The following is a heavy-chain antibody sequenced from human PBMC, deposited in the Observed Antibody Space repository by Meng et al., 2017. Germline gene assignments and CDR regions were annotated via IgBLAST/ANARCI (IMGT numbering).Heavy chain of an antibody. V-gene: IGHV3-30*04. CDR1: GFTFSSYA. J-gene: IGHJ6*02. Sequence: GESLKISCAASGFTFSSYAMHWVRQAPGKGLEWVAVISYDGSNKYYADSVKGRFTISRDNSKTTLYLQINRLRAEDTALYYWARDYDTPRDYYYGYGMDVWGQGTTVTVSS. CDR2: ISYDGSNK. CDR3: ARDYDTPRDYYYGYGMDV. D-gene: IGHD3-16*01.